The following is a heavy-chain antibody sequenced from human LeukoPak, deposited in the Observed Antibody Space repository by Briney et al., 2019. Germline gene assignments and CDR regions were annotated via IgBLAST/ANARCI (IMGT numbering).Heavy chain of an antibody. D-gene: IGHD3-22*01. CDR1: GGSISSGDYY. CDR3: ARGARPRYYYDSSLNWFDP. V-gene: IGHV4-30-4*01. J-gene: IGHJ5*02. CDR2: IYYSGST. Sequence: TSQTLSLTCTVSGGSISSGDYYWSWIRQPPGKGLEWIGYIYYSGSTYYNPSLKSRVTISVDTSKNQFSLKLSSVTAADTAVYYCARGARPRYYYDSSLNWFDPWGQGTLVTVSS.